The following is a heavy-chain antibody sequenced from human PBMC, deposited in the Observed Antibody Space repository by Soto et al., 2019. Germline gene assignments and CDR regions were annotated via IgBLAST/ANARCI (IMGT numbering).Heavy chain of an antibody. V-gene: IGHV3-30*18. CDR1: GFTFSTYG. CDR2: ISYDGTNK. CDR3: AKDLQSYGDYDYYCYGMDV. J-gene: IGHJ6*02. D-gene: IGHD4-17*01. Sequence: QVQLVESGGGEVQPGRSLTISCAASGFTFSTYGMHWVRQTPGKGLEWVAVISYDGTNKFFSDSVKGRFIISRDNFKNTLTLQMNSLRADDTAVYSCAKDLQSYGDYDYYCYGMDVWGLGTRVIVSS.